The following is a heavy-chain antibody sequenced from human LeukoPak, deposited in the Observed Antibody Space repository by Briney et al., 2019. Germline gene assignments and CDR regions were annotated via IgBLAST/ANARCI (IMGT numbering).Heavy chain of an antibody. J-gene: IGHJ4*02. D-gene: IGHD2-15*01. CDR3: ARQDCSGGSCYLDD. CDR2: ISYHGSDQ. V-gene: IGHV3-30*04. CDR1: RFIFSNYA. Sequence: GGSLRLSCAASRFIFSNYAMHWVRQAPGKGLDWVAVISYHGSDQYYADSVKGRFTISRDYSKNTLYLQMNSRRTEDTAVYYCARQDCSGGSCYLDDWGQGTLVTVSS.